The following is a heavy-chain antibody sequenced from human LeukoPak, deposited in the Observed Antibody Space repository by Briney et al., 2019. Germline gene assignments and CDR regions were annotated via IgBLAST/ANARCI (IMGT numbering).Heavy chain of an antibody. CDR1: GGSISSYY. CDR3: ARRQYYYVSSGYYYYFDY. Sequence: SETLSLTCTVSGGSISSYYWSWIRQPPGKGLECIGYIYYSGTTNYNPSLKSRVTISVDTSKNQFSLKLSSVTAADTAVYYRARRQYYYVSSGYYYYFDYWGQGTLVTVSS. J-gene: IGHJ4*02. D-gene: IGHD3-22*01. V-gene: IGHV4-59*01. CDR2: IYYSGTT.